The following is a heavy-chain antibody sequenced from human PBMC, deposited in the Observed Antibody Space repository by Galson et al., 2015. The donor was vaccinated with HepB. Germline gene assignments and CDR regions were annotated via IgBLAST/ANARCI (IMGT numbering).Heavy chain of an antibody. Sequence: SLRLSCAASGFTFSSYAMSWVRQAPGKGLEWVSALSATGGGTDYADSVKGRFTISKDISESTLYLQMNSLRAEDTAVYYCAKRQVGNWYFDLWGRGTLVTVSS. J-gene: IGHJ2*01. CDR2: LSATGGGT. CDR3: AKRQVGNWYFDL. D-gene: IGHD1-26*01. V-gene: IGHV3-23*01. CDR1: GFTFSSYA.